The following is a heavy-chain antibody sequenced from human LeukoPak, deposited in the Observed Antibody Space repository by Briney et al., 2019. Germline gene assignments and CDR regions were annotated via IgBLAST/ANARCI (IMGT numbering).Heavy chain of an antibody. D-gene: IGHD6-13*01. Sequence: ASVKVSCKASGYTFTSYYMHWVRQAPGQGLEWMGISNPSGGSTSYAQKFQGRVTMTRDTSTSTVYMELSSLRSEDTAVYYCARDQTAAGKVDYYMDVWGKGTTVTVSS. CDR3: ARDQTAAGKVDYYMDV. CDR1: GYTFTSYY. V-gene: IGHV1-46*01. CDR2: SNPSGGST. J-gene: IGHJ6*03.